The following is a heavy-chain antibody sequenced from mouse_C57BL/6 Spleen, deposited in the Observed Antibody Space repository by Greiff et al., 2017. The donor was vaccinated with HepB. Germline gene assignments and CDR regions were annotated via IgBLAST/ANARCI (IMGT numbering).Heavy chain of an antibody. D-gene: IGHD2-1*01. CDR3: ARHEGYGNSYYYAMDY. J-gene: IGHJ4*01. CDR2: FYPGSGSI. V-gene: IGHV1-62-2*01. Sequence: QVQLKQSGAELVKPGASVKLSCKASGYTFTEYTIHWVKQRSGQGLEWIGWFYPGSGSIKYNEKFKDKATLTADKSSSTAYMELSRLTSEDSEVYFCARHEGYGNSYYYAMDYWGQGTSVTVSS. CDR1: GYTFTEYT.